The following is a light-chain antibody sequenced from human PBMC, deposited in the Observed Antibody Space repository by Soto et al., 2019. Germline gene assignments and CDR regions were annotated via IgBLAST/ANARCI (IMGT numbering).Light chain of an antibody. CDR2: EVS. CDR3: SSYTTSSTVV. Sequence: QSALTQPASVSGSPGQSITISCTGTSSDVGAYGYVSWYQQHPGNAPKLMIYEVSYRPSGVSNRFSGSKSGNAASLTISGLQAEDEADYYCSSYTTSSTVVFGGGTKLTVL. V-gene: IGLV2-14*01. CDR1: SSDVGAYGY. J-gene: IGLJ2*01.